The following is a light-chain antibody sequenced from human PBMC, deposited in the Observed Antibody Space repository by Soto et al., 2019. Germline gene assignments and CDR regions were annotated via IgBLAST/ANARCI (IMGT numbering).Light chain of an antibody. CDR2: DAS. CDR1: QSVSFY. V-gene: IGKV3-11*01. CDR3: QQRSDWRLT. J-gene: IGKJ4*01. Sequence: EIVMTQSPATLSVSPGERATLSCRASQSVSFYLAWYQQKPGQAPRLLIYDASNRATGIPARFSGSGSGTDFTLTINSLEPDDFAVYYCQQRSDWRLTFGGGTKVDI.